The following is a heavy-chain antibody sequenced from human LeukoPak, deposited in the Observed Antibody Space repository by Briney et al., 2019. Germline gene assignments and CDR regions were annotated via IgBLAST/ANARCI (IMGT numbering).Heavy chain of an antibody. J-gene: IGHJ5*02. D-gene: IGHD3-10*01. CDR2: IYGSGST. CDR3: ARDSGTTGEVKFDP. CDR1: GGSISSYY. Sequence: PSETLSLTCTVSGGSISSYYWSWIRQPAGKGLQWIGRIYGSGSTTYNPSLKSRLTMSVDTSKNQFSLKLSSMTAADTAIYYCARDSGTTGEVKFDPWGQGILVTVSS. V-gene: IGHV4-4*07.